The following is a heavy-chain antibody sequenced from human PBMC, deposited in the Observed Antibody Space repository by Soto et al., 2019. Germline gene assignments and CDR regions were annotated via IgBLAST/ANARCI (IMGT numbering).Heavy chain of an antibody. CDR2: ISGSGGVT. CDR3: ARVGLARSIGMYFDS. V-gene: IGHV3-23*01. CDR1: GFTFSSYA. Sequence: PGGSLRLSCAASGFTFSSYAMSWVRQAPGKGLEWVSTISGSGGVTYYAESVKGRFTISRDTSKNTVFLQMNGLTVDDTATYYCARVGLARSIGMYFDSWGQGNLVTVSS. J-gene: IGHJ4*02. D-gene: IGHD3-22*01.